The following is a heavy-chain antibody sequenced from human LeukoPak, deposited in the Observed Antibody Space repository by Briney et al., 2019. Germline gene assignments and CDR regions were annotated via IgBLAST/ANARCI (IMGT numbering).Heavy chain of an antibody. Sequence: ASVKVSCKASGYTFTGYYMHWVRQAPGQGLEWMGWINPNSGGTNYAQKFQGRVTMTRDTSISTAYMELSRLRSDDTAVYYCARKRITMIVVDSDAFDIWGQGTMVTVSS. CDR3: ARKRITMIVVDSDAFDI. CDR1: GYTFTGYY. D-gene: IGHD3-22*01. V-gene: IGHV1-2*02. CDR2: INPNSGGT. J-gene: IGHJ3*02.